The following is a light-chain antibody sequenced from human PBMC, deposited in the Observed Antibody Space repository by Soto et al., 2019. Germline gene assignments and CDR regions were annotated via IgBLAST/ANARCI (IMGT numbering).Light chain of an antibody. CDR1: QSINNW. J-gene: IGKJ2*01. Sequence: DIQMTQSPSTLSAPVGDRVTITCRASQSINNWLAWYQQKPGKAPKLLIYEASSLLSGVPSRFSGSGSGTEFTLTISSLQPDDFADYYCQQYDSDSSTFGQGTKLDI. CDR3: QQYDSDSST. CDR2: EAS. V-gene: IGKV1-5*03.